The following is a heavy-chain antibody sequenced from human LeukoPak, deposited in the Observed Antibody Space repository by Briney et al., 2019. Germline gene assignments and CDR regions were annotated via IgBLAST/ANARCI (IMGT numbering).Heavy chain of an antibody. V-gene: IGHV3-33*01. D-gene: IGHD3-22*01. Sequence: GGSLRLSCAASGFTFSSYAMHWVRQAPGKGLEWVTVIWYDGSNKHYADSVKGRFTISRDDSKNTLYLQMDSLRAEDTAVYYCARAFGASSGYSVDYWGQGTLVTVSS. CDR2: IWYDGSNK. CDR3: ARAFGASSGYSVDY. J-gene: IGHJ4*02. CDR1: GFTFSSYA.